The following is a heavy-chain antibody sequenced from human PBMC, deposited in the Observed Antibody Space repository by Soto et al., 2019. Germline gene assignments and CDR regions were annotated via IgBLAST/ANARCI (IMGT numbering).Heavy chain of an antibody. D-gene: IGHD3-22*01. J-gene: IGHJ5*02. CDR2: IYHSGNT. Sequence: SETLSLTCAVSGGSISSGDYSWSWIRQPPGKGLEWIGYIYHSGNTYYNPSLQSRVTISIDRSKNQFSLNLSSVTAADTAVYYCARGKNYYDSSGYSDWFDPWGQGTLVTVSS. CDR3: ARGKNYYDSSGYSDWFDP. CDR1: GGSISSGDYS. V-gene: IGHV4-30-2*01.